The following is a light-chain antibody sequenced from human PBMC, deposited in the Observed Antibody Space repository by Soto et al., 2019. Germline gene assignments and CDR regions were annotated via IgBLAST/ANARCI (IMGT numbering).Light chain of an antibody. J-gene: IGKJ1*01. CDR2: GAS. CDR3: QQNDSYSWT. V-gene: IGKV1D-16*01. Sequence: DIQMIQSPSSLSSSVGDRVTVTCRASQGISSWLAWYQQKPGKAPKLLIYGASSLQSGVPSRFSGSGSGTEFSLSISSLQPDDFASYYCQQNDSYSWTFGQGTKVDIK. CDR1: QGISSW.